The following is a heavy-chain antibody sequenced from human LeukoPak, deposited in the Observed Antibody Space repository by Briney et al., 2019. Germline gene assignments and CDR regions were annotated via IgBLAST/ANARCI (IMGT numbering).Heavy chain of an antibody. CDR1: VGSFSGSY. J-gene: IGHJ4*02. D-gene: IGHD4-17*01. CDR3: ARGPTTMTRAFDY. Sequence: SETLSLTCALYVGSFSGSYWSWIRQPPGEGGEWIGESNNSESTNNNPSLNGRVTISVDTSKNQLSLKLSSATAADTAVYYCARGPTTMTRAFDYWGQGTLVTVSS. CDR2: SNNSEST. V-gene: IGHV4-34*01.